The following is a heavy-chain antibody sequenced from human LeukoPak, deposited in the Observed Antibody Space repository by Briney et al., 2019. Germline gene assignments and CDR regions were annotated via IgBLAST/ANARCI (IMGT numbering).Heavy chain of an antibody. Sequence: PSETLSLTCTVSGGSISSYYWSWIRQPPGKGLEWIGEINHSGSTNYNPSLKSRVTISVDTSKNQFSLKLSSVTAADTAVYYCARADYDLRGYYYYGMDVWGQGTTVTVSS. CDR1: GGSISSYY. D-gene: IGHD3-16*01. J-gene: IGHJ6*02. CDR3: ARADYDLRGYYYYGMDV. CDR2: INHSGST. V-gene: IGHV4-34*01.